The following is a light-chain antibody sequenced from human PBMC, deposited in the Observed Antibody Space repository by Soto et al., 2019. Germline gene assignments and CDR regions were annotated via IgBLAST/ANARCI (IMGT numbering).Light chain of an antibody. V-gene: IGKV3-20*01. J-gene: IGKJ3*01. CDR3: HQSGSSPLT. Sequence: DIVLTQFPGTLSLSPGETATLSCRASQTLASNFLVWYQQKPGQAPRLLISSTSRRATGIPARFSGSGSGTDFTLSISRLAPEDFAVYYCHQSGSSPLTFGPGTKVDVK. CDR2: STS. CDR1: QTLASNF.